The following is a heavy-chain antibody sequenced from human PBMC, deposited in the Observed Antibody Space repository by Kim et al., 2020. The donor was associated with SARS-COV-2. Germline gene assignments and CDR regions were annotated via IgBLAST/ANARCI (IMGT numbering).Heavy chain of an antibody. CDR3: ARVGGSSTSCYSS. J-gene: IGHJ5*02. Sequence: AKSGKGGFTISRDNAKNSLYLQMTILRAEDTAVYYCARVGGSSTSCYSSWGQGTLVTVSS. V-gene: IGHV3-21*01. D-gene: IGHD2-2*02.